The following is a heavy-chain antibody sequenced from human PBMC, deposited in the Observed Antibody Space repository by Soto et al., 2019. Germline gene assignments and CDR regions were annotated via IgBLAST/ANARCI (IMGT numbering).Heavy chain of an antibody. J-gene: IGHJ4*02. CDR3: ARGQSYTWHD. V-gene: IGHV4-4*02. CDR1: GASISSSDW. D-gene: IGHD2-2*02. CDR2: VHLGWNN. Sequence: ETLSLTCSVSGASISSSDWWRSWVRQPPGKGLEWIGEVHLGWNNKYSPSLKGRVTISSDTSNNQFSLRLNSVTAADTAVYYCARGQSYTWHDWGQGILVTVYS.